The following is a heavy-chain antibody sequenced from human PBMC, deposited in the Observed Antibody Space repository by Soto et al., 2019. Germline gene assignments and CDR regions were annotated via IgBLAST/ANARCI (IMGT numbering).Heavy chain of an antibody. Sequence: PGGSLRLSCAASRFTFSSYGMTWVRQAPGKGLEWVSSIGGSGGITHYADSVKGRFTISRDNAKNTLYLQMNSLRAGDTAVYYSAKKSGSVTNNPFYQYYYMDVWGKGTTVTVSS. V-gene: IGHV3-23*01. CDR3: AKKSGSVTNNPFYQYYYMDV. D-gene: IGHD4-4*01. CDR1: RFTFSSYG. J-gene: IGHJ6*03. CDR2: IGGSGGIT.